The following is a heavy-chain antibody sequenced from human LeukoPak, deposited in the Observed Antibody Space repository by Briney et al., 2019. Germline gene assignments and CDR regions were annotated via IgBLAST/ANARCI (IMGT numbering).Heavy chain of an antibody. Sequence: PGGSLRLSCAVSGFTFSSYAMSWVRQAPGKGLEWVSAISGSGGSTYYADSVKGRFTISRDNSKNTLYLQMNSLRAEDTAVYYCAKSIEITMIVVVITDYWGQGTLVTVSS. D-gene: IGHD3-22*01. CDR1: GFTFSSYA. J-gene: IGHJ4*02. CDR3: AKSIEITMIVVVITDY. V-gene: IGHV3-23*01. CDR2: ISGSGGST.